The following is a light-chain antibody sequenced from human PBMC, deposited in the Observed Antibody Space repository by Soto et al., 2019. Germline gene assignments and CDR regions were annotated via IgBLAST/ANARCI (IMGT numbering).Light chain of an antibody. Sequence: QSALTQPASVSGSPGQSITISCSGTNSDVGAYNYVSWYQQHPGKAPKLMIYEVSNRPSGVSNRFSGSKSGNTASLTISGLQAEDEADYYCNSYTTSSTGVFGGGTKVTVL. J-gene: IGLJ3*02. CDR2: EVS. CDR3: NSYTTSSTGV. V-gene: IGLV2-14*01. CDR1: NSDVGAYNY.